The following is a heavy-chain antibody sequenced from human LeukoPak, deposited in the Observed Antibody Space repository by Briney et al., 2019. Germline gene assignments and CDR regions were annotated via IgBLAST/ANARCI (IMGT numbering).Heavy chain of an antibody. CDR2: INPSNGNT. J-gene: IGHJ4*02. CDR3: ARDQDYYGSGSYHRLDTTGLDY. Sequence: GASVKVSCKASGYTFSIHWMHWVRQAPGQGLEWVGLINPSNGNTGYTPKFQGRVTMTRDMSTSAVYMELSSLRSEDTAVYYCARDQDYYGSGSYHRLDTTGLDYWGQGTLVTVSS. D-gene: IGHD3-10*01. V-gene: IGHV1-46*01. CDR1: GYTFSIHW.